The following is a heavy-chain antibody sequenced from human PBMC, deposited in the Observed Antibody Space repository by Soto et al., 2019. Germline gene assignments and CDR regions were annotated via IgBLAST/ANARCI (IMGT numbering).Heavy chain of an antibody. V-gene: IGHV3-23*01. CDR2: ISGGGDAT. Sequence: EVQLLESGGDSVQPGGSVRLSCAGSGFTFINYAMNWVRQAPGKGLEWVSTISGGGDATFFADSVRGRFTFSRDNSKNTVTLQMNSLGVDGTAVYYCARKVVGSTSRPDYWDFDLWGRGTLVTVSS. D-gene: IGHD2-21*01. J-gene: IGHJ2*01. CDR1: GFTFINYA. CDR3: ARKVVGSTSRPDYWDFDL.